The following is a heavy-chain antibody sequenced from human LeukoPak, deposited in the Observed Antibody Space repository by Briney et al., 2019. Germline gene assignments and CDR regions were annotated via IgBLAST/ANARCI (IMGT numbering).Heavy chain of an antibody. J-gene: IGHJ4*02. Sequence: SVKVSCKASGGTFSSYAISWVRQAPGQGLEWMGGIIPIFGTANYAQKFQGRVTMTRNTSISTAYMELSSLRSEDTAVYYCARGSRPFSGLDVHHWGQGTLVTVSS. V-gene: IGHV1-69*05. CDR3: ARGSRPFSGLDVHH. CDR1: GGTFSSYA. D-gene: IGHD1-1*01. CDR2: IIPIFGTA.